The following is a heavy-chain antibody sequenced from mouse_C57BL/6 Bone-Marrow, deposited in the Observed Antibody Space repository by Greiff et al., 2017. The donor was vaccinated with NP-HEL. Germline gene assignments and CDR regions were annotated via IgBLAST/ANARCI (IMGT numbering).Heavy chain of an antibody. Sequence: QVQLQQPGAELVKPGASVKVSCKASGYTFTSYWMHWVKQRPGQGLEWIGRIHPSDSDTNYNQKFKGKATLTVDKSSSTAYMQLSSLTSEDSAVYDCAIGGTTVVATNYYAMDYWGQGTSVTVSS. D-gene: IGHD1-1*01. J-gene: IGHJ4*01. CDR2: IHPSDSDT. V-gene: IGHV1-74*01. CDR1: GYTFTSYW. CDR3: AIGGTTVVATNYYAMDY.